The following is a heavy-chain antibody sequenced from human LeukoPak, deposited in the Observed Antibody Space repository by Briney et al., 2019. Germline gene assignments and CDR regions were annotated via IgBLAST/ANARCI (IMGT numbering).Heavy chain of an antibody. D-gene: IGHD3-9*01. CDR3: ARVYYDILTGYYYDY. CDR1: GFTFSSYG. CDR2: ISYDGSNK. Sequence: GGSLRLSCAASGFTFSSYGMHWVRQAPGKGLEWVAVISYDGSNKYYADSVKGRFTISRDNAKNSLYLQMNSLRAEDTAVYYCARVYYDILTGYYYDYWGQGTLVTVSS. V-gene: IGHV3-30*03. J-gene: IGHJ4*02.